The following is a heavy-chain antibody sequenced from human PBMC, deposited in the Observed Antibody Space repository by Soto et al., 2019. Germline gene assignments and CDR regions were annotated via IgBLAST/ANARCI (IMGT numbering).Heavy chain of an antibody. Sequence: QVQLVQSGAEVKKPGASVKVSCKASGYTFTNYAMHWVRQAPGQRLEWMGWINAGYGNTKYSQKLQGRVTISRDTSASTAYMELSSLRSEETAVYYCARAKIITTFDYWGQGTLVTVSS. CDR1: GYTFTNYA. V-gene: IGHV1-3*01. D-gene: IGHD3-10*01. CDR3: ARAKIITTFDY. J-gene: IGHJ4*02. CDR2: INAGYGNT.